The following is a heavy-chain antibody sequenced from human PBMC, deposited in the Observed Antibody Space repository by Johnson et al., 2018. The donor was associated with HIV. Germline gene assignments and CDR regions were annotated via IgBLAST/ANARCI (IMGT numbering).Heavy chain of an antibody. J-gene: IGHJ3*02. V-gene: IGHV3-30*03. D-gene: IGHD1-26*01. CDR1: GFTFRSYG. Sequence: QVQLMESGGGVVQPGRSLRLSCAASGFTFRSYGMHWVRQAPGKGLEWVAVISYDGSNKYYADSVKGRFTISRDNSKNTLYLQMNSLRAEDTAVFYCARDLRVGAIDGFDIWGQGTKVTVAS. CDR2: ISYDGSNK. CDR3: ARDLRVGAIDGFDI.